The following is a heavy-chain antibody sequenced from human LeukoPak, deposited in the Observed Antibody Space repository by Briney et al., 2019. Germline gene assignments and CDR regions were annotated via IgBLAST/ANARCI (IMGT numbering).Heavy chain of an antibody. CDR3: TNHNYDSSCHTILFDY. CDR1: GFTFGDYT. J-gene: IGHJ4*02. D-gene: IGHD3-22*01. Sequence: GSLRLSCTASGFTFGDYTMSWVRQAPGKGLEWVGFIRSKAYGGTTEYAASVKGRFTISRDDSKSIAYLQMNSPKTEDTAVYYCTNHNYDSSCHTILFDYWGQGTLVTVSS. CDR2: IRSKAYGGTT. V-gene: IGHV3-49*04.